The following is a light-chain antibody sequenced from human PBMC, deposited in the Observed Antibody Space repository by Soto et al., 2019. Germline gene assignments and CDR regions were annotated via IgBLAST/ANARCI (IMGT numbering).Light chain of an antibody. J-gene: IGLJ2*01. V-gene: IGLV2-14*01. CDR1: SSDVGGYNY. CDR3: SSYTSTNHVV. CDR2: EVT. Sequence: QSVLTQPASVSGSPGQSITISCTGTSSDVGGYNYVSWYQQHPGKAPNLVIYEVTKRPSGVSNRFSGSKSGNTASLTISGLQAEDETDYYCSSYTSTNHVVFGGGTKLTVL.